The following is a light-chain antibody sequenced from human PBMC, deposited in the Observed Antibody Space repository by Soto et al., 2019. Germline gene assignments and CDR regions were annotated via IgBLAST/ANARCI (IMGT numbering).Light chain of an antibody. CDR2: AAS. J-gene: IGKJ2*01. CDR3: QQSYSRPYT. CDR1: QSIDNF. Sequence: DIQMTQSPSSLSASVGDRVTITCRPSQSIDNFLNWYQQKPGKAPNLLIYAASSLQSGVSSRFSGSGSGTDFTLTISSLQPEDSATYYCQQSYSRPYTFGQGTKVEIK. V-gene: IGKV1-39*01.